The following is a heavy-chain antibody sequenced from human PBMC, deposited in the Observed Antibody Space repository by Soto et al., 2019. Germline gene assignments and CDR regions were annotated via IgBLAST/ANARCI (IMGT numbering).Heavy chain of an antibody. Sequence: EVQLLDSGGGLVQPGGSLRLSCAASGYSFSTYAMSWVRQAPGKGLEWVSAIRGSGDTTYYEDSVKGRFTISRDNSKNTVYLQMNSLRAEDTAGYYCAKESLASAYADYWRQGTLVTVSS. CDR1: GYSFSTYA. V-gene: IGHV3-23*01. D-gene: IGHD2-2*01. CDR3: AKESLASAYADY. J-gene: IGHJ4*02. CDR2: IRGSGDTT.